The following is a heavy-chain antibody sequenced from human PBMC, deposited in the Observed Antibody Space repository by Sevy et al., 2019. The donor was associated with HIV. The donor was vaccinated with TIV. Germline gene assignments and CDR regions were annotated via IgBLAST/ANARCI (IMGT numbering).Heavy chain of an antibody. D-gene: IGHD3-10*01. CDR2: IWYEGINK. J-gene: IGHJ4*01. V-gene: IGHV3-33*01. Sequence: GGSLRLSCTASGFAFSTYGMHWVRQAPGKGLEWVAIIWYEGINKDYAEPVKGRFTISRDNTKNTLYLQMNSLRVDDTAVYYCTRERRSSGIDYWGQGTLVTISS. CDR1: GFAFSTYG. CDR3: TRERRSSGIDY.